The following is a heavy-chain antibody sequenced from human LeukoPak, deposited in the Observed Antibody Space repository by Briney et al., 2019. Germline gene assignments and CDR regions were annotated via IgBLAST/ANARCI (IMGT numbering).Heavy chain of an antibody. CDR1: GNTFTSYY. D-gene: IGHD2-8*01. V-gene: IGHV1-2*02. CDR2: IKPNSGGA. Sequence: ASVKVSCKASGNTFTSYYLHWVRQAPGQGLEWMGWIKPNSGGANYAQKFQGRVTMTWDMSVSTAYMELTSLRSDDTAVYYCARVNSTNSLGWFDPWGQGTLVSVSS. J-gene: IGHJ5*02. CDR3: ARVNSTNSLGWFDP.